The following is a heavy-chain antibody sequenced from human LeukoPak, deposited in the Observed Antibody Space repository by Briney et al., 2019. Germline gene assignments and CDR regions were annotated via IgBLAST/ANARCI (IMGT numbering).Heavy chain of an antibody. CDR2: IYPNSGGT. J-gene: IGHJ4*02. CDR3: AGDGDAVMVDFDY. Sequence: GASVKVSCKASGYTFTDYYMYWVRQAPGQGLECMGWIYPNSGGTNYAQKFQGRVTMTRDTSISTAYMERTSLTFDDTAVYYCAGDGDAVMVDFDYWGQGTLVTVSS. CDR1: GYTFTDYY. V-gene: IGHV1-2*02. D-gene: IGHD5-18*01.